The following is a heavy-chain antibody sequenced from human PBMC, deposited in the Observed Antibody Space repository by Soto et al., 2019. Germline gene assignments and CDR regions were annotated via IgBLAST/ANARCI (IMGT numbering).Heavy chain of an antibody. CDR1: GGSISSGGYS. D-gene: IGHD1-26*01. CDR2: IYHSGST. CDR3: ARVITELGYYYYGMDV. V-gene: IGHV4-30-2*01. Sequence: LSLTCAVSGGSISSGGYSWSWIRQPPGKGLEWIGYIYHSGSTYYNPSLKSRVTISVDRSKNQFSLKLSSVTAADTAVYYCARVITELGYYYYGMDVCGQGTTVTVYS. J-gene: IGHJ6*02.